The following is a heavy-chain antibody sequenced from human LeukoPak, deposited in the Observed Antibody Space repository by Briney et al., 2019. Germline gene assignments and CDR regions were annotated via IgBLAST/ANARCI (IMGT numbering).Heavy chain of an antibody. CDR2: ISGSGGTP. D-gene: IGHD3-3*01. V-gene: IGHV3-23*01. Sequence: GGSLRLSCAASGFTFSGFAMSWVRRTPGKGLDWVSIISGSGGTPYYTDSVKGRFTISRDNSKNTLYLQMNSLRAEDTAVYYCAKTRGISISGVVPLCDYWGQGTLVTVSS. CDR1: GFTFSGFA. CDR3: AKTRGISISGVVPLCDY. J-gene: IGHJ4*02.